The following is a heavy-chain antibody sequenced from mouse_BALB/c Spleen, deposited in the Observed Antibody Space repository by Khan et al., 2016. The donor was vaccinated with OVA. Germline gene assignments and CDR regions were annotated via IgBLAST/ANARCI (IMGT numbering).Heavy chain of an antibody. CDR2: INPRSGYT. J-gene: IGHJ4*01. CDR1: GYTFTSNT. Sequence: VQLQQSGAELARPGASVRMSCKASGYTFTSNTMHWVKQRPGQGLEWIGYINPRSGYTNYNQNFKDKATLTADKSSSTAYMQLSSLTSEDSAVYYWARRTTGYTMDYWGQGTSVTASS. V-gene: IGHV1-4*01. CDR3: ARRTTGYTMDY. D-gene: IGHD2-14*01.